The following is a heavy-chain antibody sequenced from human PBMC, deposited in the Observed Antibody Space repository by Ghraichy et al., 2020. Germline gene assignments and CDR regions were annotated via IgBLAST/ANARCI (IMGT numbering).Heavy chain of an antibody. CDR1: GYSISSAYY. V-gene: IGHV4-38-2*01. J-gene: IGHJ4*02. D-gene: IGHD1-26*01. Sequence: SETLSLTCAVSGYSISSAYYWGSIRQPPGKGLEWIGSLYHSGSTYYNPSLKSRVTISVDTSKNQFSLKLNSVTAADTAVYYCAGISDYLNYWGQGALVTVSS. CDR3: AGISDYLNY. CDR2: LYHSGST.